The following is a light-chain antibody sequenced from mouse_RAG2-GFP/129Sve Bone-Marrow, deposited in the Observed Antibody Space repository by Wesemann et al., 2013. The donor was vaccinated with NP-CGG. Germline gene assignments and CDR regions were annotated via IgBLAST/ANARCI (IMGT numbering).Light chain of an antibody. CDR1: QSVLYSSNQKNY. V-gene: IGKV8-27*01. CDR3: KQSYNLRT. Sequence: NIMMTQSPSSLAVSAGEKVTMSCKSSQSVLYSSNQKNYLAWYQQKPGQSPKLLDLLGQSTRESGVPDRFTGSGSGTDFTLTISSVQAEDLAVYYCKQSYNLRTFGGGTKLEIK. CDR2: GQS. J-gene: IGKJ1*01.